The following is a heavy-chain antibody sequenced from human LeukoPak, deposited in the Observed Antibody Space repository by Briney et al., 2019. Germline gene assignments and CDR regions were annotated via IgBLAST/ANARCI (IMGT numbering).Heavy chain of an antibody. CDR3: AREGIAAAGTYAFDI. V-gene: IGHV1-2*02. CDR1: GYTFTSHD. J-gene: IGHJ3*02. Sequence: GASVKVSCKASGYTFTSHDINWVRQAPGQGLEWMGWINPNSGGTNYAQKFQGRVTMTRDTSISTAYMELSRLRSDDTAVYYCAREGIAAAGTYAFDIWGQGTMVTVSS. D-gene: IGHD6-13*01. CDR2: INPNSGGT.